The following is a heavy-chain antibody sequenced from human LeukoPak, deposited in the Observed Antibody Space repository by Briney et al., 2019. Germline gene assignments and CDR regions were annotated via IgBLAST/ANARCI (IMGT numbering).Heavy chain of an antibody. CDR2: INHSGST. V-gene: IGHV4-39*07. J-gene: IGHJ5*02. CDR3: ASGSENWFDP. Sequence: PSETLSLTCTVSGGSISSSSYYWGWIRQPPGKGLEWIGEINHSGSTNYNPSLKSRVTISVDTSKNQFSLKLSSVTAADTAVYYCASGSENWFDPWGQGTLVTVSS. CDR1: GGSISSSSYY. D-gene: IGHD3-10*01.